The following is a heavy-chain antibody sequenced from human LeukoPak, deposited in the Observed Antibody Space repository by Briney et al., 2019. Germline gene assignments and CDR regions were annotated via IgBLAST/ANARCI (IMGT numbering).Heavy chain of an antibody. V-gene: IGHV3-48*01. CDR1: GFTFRSYS. J-gene: IGHJ5*02. D-gene: IGHD3-3*01. Sequence: GGSLRVSCAASGFTFRSYSMNWVRQAPGKGLEWVSYISSSSGIIYYADSVKGRFTISRDNAKNSLYLQMNSLRAEDTAVYYCARDRDDSNWFDPWGQGTLVTVSS. CDR2: ISSSSGII. CDR3: ARDRDDSNWFDP.